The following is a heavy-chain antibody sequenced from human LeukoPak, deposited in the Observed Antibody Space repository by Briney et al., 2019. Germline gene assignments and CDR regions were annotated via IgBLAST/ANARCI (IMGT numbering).Heavy chain of an antibody. CDR1: GFTFSSYS. CDR3: ARGSHEGYGMDV. Sequence: PGGSLRLSCAASGFTFSSYSMNWVRQAPGKGLEWVSSISSSSSYIYYADSVKGRFTISRDNAKNSLYLQMNSLRAEDTAVYYCARGSHEGYGMDVWGKGTTVTVSS. CDR2: ISSSSSYI. J-gene: IGHJ6*04. D-gene: IGHD3-10*01. V-gene: IGHV3-21*01.